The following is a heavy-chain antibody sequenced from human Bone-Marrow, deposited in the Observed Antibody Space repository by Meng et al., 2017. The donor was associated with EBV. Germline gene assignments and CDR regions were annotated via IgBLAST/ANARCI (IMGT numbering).Heavy chain of an antibody. D-gene: IGHD3-10*01. CDR2: FLPTLGAP. V-gene: IGHV1-69*01. CDR3: ASESGRGYTPDY. Sequence: GQLVQVAAGGRNPGSPVKVSSKTSGGPFRNFAVSWVRQAPGQGLEWLGGFLPTLGAPNYAQKFHGRVTITADESTSTHYMDLSSLRSDDTAVYYCASESGRGYTPDYWGQGTLVTVSS. J-gene: IGHJ4*02. CDR1: GGPFRNFA.